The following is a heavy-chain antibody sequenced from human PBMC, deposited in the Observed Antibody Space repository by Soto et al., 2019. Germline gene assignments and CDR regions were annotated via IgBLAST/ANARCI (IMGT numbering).Heavy chain of an antibody. V-gene: IGHV1-18*01. CDR3: ARDRRDSYDFWSGYLIGSPSATPPYYMDV. D-gene: IGHD3-3*01. Sequence: QVQLVQSGAEVKKPGASVKVSCKASGYTFTSYGISWVRQAPGQGLEWMGWISAYNGNTNYAQKLQGRVTMTTDTSTSTAYMELRSLRSDDTAVYYCARDRRDSYDFWSGYLIGSPSATPPYYMDVWGKGTTVTVSS. CDR1: GYTFTSYG. CDR2: ISAYNGNT. J-gene: IGHJ6*03.